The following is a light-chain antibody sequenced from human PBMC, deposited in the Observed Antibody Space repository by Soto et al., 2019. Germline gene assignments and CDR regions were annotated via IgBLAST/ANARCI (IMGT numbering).Light chain of an antibody. V-gene: IGKV3-20*01. Sequence: EIVLTQSPGTLSLSPGERATLSCRASQSVSSSYLAWYQQKPGQAPRLLSYGASSRATGIPDRFSGSGSGTVFTLTISRLEPEAFSVYYCQQYGSSPTFGGGTKVEIK. CDR3: QQYGSSPT. J-gene: IGKJ4*01. CDR2: GAS. CDR1: QSVSSSY.